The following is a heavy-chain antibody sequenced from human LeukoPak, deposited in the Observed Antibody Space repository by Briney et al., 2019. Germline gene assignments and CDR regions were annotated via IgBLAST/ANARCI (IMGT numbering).Heavy chain of an antibody. CDR2: ISYDGSNK. CDR3: ANPRHFDY. J-gene: IGHJ4*02. CDR1: GFTFSSYA. D-gene: IGHD6-25*01. V-gene: IGHV3-30-3*01. Sequence: GGSLRLSCAASGFTFSSYAMHWVRQAPGKGLEWVAVISYDGSNKYYEDSVKGRFTISRDNSKSTLYLQMNSLRAEDTAVYYCANPRHFDYWGQGTLVTVSS.